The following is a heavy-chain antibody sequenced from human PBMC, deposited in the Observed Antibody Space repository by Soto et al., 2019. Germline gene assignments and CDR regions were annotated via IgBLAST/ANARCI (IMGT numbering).Heavy chain of an antibody. Sequence: SVKVSCKASGGTFRSYSISWVRQAPGQGLEWMGGIIPIFDITNYAQKFQGRVTITADESTRTAYMELSSLGSDDTAVYYCARPDEGGYSSNHHYYYALDVWGQGTTVTVSS. CDR2: IIPIFDIT. V-gene: IGHV1-69*13. J-gene: IGHJ6*02. D-gene: IGHD3-22*01. CDR1: GGTFRSYS. CDR3: ARPDEGGYSSNHHYYYALDV.